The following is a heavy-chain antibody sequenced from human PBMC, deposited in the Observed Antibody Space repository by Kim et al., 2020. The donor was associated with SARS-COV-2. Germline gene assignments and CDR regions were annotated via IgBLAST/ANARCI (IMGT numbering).Heavy chain of an antibody. CDR3: AKAAGHYYGSGWFDP. CDR1: GFTFSSYG. J-gene: IGHJ5*02. CDR2: IWYDGSNK. Sequence: GGSLRLSCAASGFTFSSYGMHWVRQAPGKGLEWVAVIWYDGSNKYYADSVKGRFTISRDNSKNTLYLQMNSLRAEDTAVYYCAKAAGHYYGSGWFDPWGQGTLVTVSS. D-gene: IGHD3-10*01. V-gene: IGHV3-33*06.